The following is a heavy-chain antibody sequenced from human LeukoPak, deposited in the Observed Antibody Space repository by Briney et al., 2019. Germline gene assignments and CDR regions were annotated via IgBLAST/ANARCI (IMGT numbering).Heavy chain of an antibody. Sequence: GGSLRLSCAASGFTFDDYGMSWVRQAPGKGLEWVSSISSSSSYIYYADSVKGRFTISRDNAKNSLYLQMNSLRAEDTAVYYCARDKAPTIQGSYDYWGQGTLVTVSS. CDR1: GFTFDDYG. V-gene: IGHV3-21*01. D-gene: IGHD1-26*01. J-gene: IGHJ4*02. CDR2: ISSSSSYI. CDR3: ARDKAPTIQGSYDY.